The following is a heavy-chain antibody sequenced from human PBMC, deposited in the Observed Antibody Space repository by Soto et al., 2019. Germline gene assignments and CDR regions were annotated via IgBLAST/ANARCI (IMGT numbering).Heavy chain of an antibody. V-gene: IGHV4-31*03. D-gene: IGHD3-22*01. Sequence: QVQLQESGPGLVKPSQTLSLTCTVSGGSISSGGYYWSWIRQHPGKGLEWIGYIYYRGSTYYNPSLKNRVTISVDTSKNQFSLKLSSVTAADTAVYYCARTSYDSSGTAADPWGQGTLVTVSS. CDR3: ARTSYDSSGTAADP. CDR2: IYYRGST. CDR1: GGSISSGGYY. J-gene: IGHJ5*02.